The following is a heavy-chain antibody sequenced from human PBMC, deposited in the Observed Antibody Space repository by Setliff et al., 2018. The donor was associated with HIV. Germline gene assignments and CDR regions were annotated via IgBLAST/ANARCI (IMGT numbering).Heavy chain of an antibody. V-gene: IGHV4-38-2*02. CDR3: VRGGSWGII. D-gene: IGHD3-16*01. J-gene: IGHJ3*02. Sequence: SETLSLTCTFSGYSISTGYNWGCSRQPPGKGLEWIGSMHHSGGTYYNPSLKTRVTISLDTSKNQFSLNLSSVTAADTAVYYCVRGGSWGIIWGQGTVVTVSS. CDR2: MHHSGGT. CDR1: GYSISTGYN.